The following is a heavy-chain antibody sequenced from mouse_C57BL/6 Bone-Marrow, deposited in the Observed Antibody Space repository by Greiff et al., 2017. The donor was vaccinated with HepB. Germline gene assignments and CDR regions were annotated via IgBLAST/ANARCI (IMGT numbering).Heavy chain of an antibody. J-gene: IGHJ2*01. CDR2: INPYNGGT. CDR1: GYTFTDYY. Sequence: DVQLQESGPVLVKPGASVKMSCKASGYTFTDYYMNWVKQSHGKSLEWIGVINPYNGGTSYNQKFKGKATLTVDKSSSTAYMELNSLTSEDSAVYYCAGGDLGNYFDYWGQGTTLTVSS. D-gene: IGHD3-3*01. CDR3: AGGDLGNYFDY. V-gene: IGHV1-19*01.